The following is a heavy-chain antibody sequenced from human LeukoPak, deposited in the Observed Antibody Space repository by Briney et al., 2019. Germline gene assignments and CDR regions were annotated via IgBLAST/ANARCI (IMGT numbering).Heavy chain of an antibody. D-gene: IGHD3-22*01. CDR3: AKDRYYDSSGYYYFDAFDI. CDR2: ISGSGGST. J-gene: IGHJ3*02. CDR1: GFTFSSYG. Sequence: GGSLRLSYAASGFTFSSYGMSWVRQAPGKGLEWVSAISGSGGSTYYADSVKGRFTISRDNSKNTLYLQMNSLRAEDTAVYYCAKDRYYDSSGYYYFDAFDIWGQGTMVTVSS. V-gene: IGHV3-23*01.